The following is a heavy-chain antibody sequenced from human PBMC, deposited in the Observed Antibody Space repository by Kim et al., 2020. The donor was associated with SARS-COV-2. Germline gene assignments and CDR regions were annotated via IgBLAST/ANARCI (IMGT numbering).Heavy chain of an antibody. V-gene: IGHV1-69*01. J-gene: IGHJ4*02. D-gene: IGHD6-19*01. Sequence: KFQGRVTITADESTSTAYMELSSLRSEDTAVYYCAGRIAVAGTDWGYFDYWGQGTLVTVSS. CDR3: AGRIAVAGTDWGYFDY.